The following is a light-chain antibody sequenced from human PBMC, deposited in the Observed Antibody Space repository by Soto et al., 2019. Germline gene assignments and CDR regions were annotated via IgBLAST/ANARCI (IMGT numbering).Light chain of an antibody. V-gene: IGKV3-15*01. J-gene: IGKJ1*01. CDR3: QQYHDWPLT. Sequence: EIVLTQSPATLSLSPGERATLSCRASQSVSNYLAWYQQKPGQAPSLLIYGAFTRATGIPARFSGTGSGTEFTLTISSLQSEDFALYYCQQYHDWPLTFGQGTKVDIK. CDR2: GAF. CDR1: QSVSNY.